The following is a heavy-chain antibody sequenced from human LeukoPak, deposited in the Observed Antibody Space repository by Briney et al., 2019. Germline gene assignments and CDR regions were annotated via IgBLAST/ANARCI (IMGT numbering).Heavy chain of an antibody. CDR3: ARAFNSIQPLDY. CDR1: GYTFTSYD. V-gene: IGHV1-8*03. D-gene: IGHD4-11*01. CDR2: MNPNSGNT. Sequence: ASVKVSCKASGYTFTSYDINWVRQATGQGLEWMGWMNPNSGNTGYAQKFQGRVTITRNTSISTAYMELRSLRSEDTAMYYCARAFNSIQPLDYWGQGTLVTVSS. J-gene: IGHJ4*02.